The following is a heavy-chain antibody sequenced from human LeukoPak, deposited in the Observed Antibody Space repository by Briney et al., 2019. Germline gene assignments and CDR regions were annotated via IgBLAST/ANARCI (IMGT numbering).Heavy chain of an antibody. CDR2: ISGSGGST. Sequence: GGSLRLSCAASGFTFSSYAMSWVRQAPGKGLEWVSAISGSGGSTYYADSVKGRFTISRDNSKNTLYLQMNSLKTEDTAVYYCTTDFWVGDYYYYYMDVWGKGTTVTVSS. J-gene: IGHJ6*03. V-gene: IGHV3-23*01. D-gene: IGHD3-3*01. CDR3: TTDFWVGDYYYYYMDV. CDR1: GFTFSSYA.